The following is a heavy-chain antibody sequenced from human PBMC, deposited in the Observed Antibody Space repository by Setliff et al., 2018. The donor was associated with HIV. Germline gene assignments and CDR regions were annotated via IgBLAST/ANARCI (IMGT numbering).Heavy chain of an antibody. CDR3: ARDQSDYNVLTGFGDFDY. D-gene: IGHD3-9*01. V-gene: IGHV4-38-2*02. J-gene: IGHJ4*01. CDR2: ISHSGST. Sequence: SETLSLTCGVSGIPIDRVYSWAWIRQPPGKGLEWIGTISHSGSTHYNSPLQGRISISIDTSKNQFSLTLTSVTAADTATYYCARDQSDYNVLTGFGDFDYWGHGTLGTVS. CDR1: GIPIDRVYS.